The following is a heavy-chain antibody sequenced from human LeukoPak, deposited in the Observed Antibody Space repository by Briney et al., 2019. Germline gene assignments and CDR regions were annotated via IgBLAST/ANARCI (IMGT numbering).Heavy chain of an antibody. V-gene: IGHV3-48*03. CDR2: ISSSGSTI. Sequence: PGGSLRLSCAASGFTFSSYEMNWVREAPGKGLEWVSYISSSGSTIYYADSVKGRFTISRDNAKNSLYLQMNSLRAEDTAVYYCARVSIPSGWYAFHDYWGQGTLVTVSS. D-gene: IGHD6-19*01. CDR3: ARVSIPSGWYAFHDY. CDR1: GFTFSSYE. J-gene: IGHJ4*02.